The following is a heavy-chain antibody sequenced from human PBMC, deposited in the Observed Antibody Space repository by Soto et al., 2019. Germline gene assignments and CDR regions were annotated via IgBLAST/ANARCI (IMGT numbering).Heavy chain of an antibody. V-gene: IGHV4-59*01. CDR1: GGSISSYY. CDR2: IYYSGNT. Sequence: SETLSLTCTVSGGSISSYYWSWIRQSPGKGLEWIGCIYYSGNTTYNPSLKTRVTISVNTSKYQFSLSLTSVIAAATAVYYCAREAGTHERYQYCIDFWGQGTTVTVSS. D-gene: IGHD3-10*01. CDR3: AREAGTHERYQYCIDF. J-gene: IGHJ6*02.